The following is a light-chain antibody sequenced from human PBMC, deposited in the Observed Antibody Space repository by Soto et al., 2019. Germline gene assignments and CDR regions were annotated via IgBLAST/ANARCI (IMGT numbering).Light chain of an antibody. V-gene: IGLV2-14*01. CDR2: DVS. CDR1: SSDVGGYNY. Sequence: QSALTQPASVSGSPGQSITISCTGTSSDVGGYNYVSWYQQHPGKAPKLLIYDVSNRPSVVSNRFSGSKSGNTASLTISGLQAEDAADYYCNSYTSSSNLVFGGGTKLTVL. J-gene: IGLJ3*02. CDR3: NSYTSSSNLV.